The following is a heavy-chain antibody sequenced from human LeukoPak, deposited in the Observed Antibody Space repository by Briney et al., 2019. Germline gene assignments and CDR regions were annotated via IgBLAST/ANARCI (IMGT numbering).Heavy chain of an antibody. CDR1: GFTFRNFV. D-gene: IGHD3-22*01. V-gene: IGHV3-23*01. J-gene: IGHJ4*02. CDR2: ISGSGDTT. Sequence: GGSLRPSCAASGFTFRNFVMNWVRRAPGKGLEWVSAISGSGDTTYYADSVKGRFTISRDNSKNTLYLQMTSLRAEDTAVYYCAKDLPHYYESSAMGPFDYWGQGTLVTVSS. CDR3: AKDLPHYYESSAMGPFDY.